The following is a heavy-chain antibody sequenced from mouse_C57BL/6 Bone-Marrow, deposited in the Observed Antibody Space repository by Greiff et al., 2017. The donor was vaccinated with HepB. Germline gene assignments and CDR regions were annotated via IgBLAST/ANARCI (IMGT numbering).Heavy chain of an antibody. D-gene: IGHD1-1*01. CDR1: GYTFTDYY. CDR3: ARKKPLFIYAMDY. J-gene: IGHJ4*01. Sequence: EVQLQQSGPVLVKPGASVKMSCKASGYTFTDYYMNWVKQSHGKSLEWIGVINPYNGGTSYNQKFKGKATLTVDKSSSTAYMELNSLTSEDSAVYYCARKKPLFIYAMDYWGQGTSVTVSS. CDR2: INPYNGGT. V-gene: IGHV1-19*01.